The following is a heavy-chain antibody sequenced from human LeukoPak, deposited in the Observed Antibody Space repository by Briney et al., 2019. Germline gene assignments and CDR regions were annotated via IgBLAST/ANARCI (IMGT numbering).Heavy chain of an antibody. V-gene: IGHV1-2*02. D-gene: IGHD4-17*01. CDR2: INPNSGGT. CDR3: ARDRGGVTTVY. CDR1: GYTFTGYY. J-gene: IGHJ4*02. Sequence: ASVTVPFKASGYTFTGYYMHWVRQAPGQGLEWMGWINPNSGGTNYAQKFQGRVTMARDTSISTAYMELSRLRSDDTAVYYCARDRGGVTTVYWGQGTLVTVSS.